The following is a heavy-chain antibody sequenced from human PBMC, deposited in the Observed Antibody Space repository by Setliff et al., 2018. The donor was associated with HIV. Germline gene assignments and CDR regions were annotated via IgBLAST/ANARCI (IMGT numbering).Heavy chain of an antibody. CDR2: INHSGDT. V-gene: IGHV4-34*01. Sequence: PSETLSLTCDVSGGPFSGYYWNWMRRPPGRGLEWIGEINHSGDTNYNPSLKSRVTISVDTSKNQFSLNLTSVTAADTGVYYCARAPSTVTSRFDYWGQGTLVTVSS. CDR1: GGPFSGYY. CDR3: ARAPSTVTSRFDY. J-gene: IGHJ4*02. D-gene: IGHD4-17*01.